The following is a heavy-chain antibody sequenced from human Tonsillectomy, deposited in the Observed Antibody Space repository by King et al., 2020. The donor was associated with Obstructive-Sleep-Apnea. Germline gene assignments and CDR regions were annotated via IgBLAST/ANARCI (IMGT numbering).Heavy chain of an antibody. CDR1: GGSISRYD. CDR2: IFYSGST. D-gene: IGHD3-22*01. V-gene: IGHV4-59*01. Sequence: VQLQESGPGLVNPSETLSLTCTVSGGSISRYDWSWIRQPPGEGREWSGYIFYSGSTNYNPPLKSRVTPSVDTSKNQFSLKLSSVTAADTAVYYCASWYYYDSSGYFFDYWGQGILVTVSS. J-gene: IGHJ4*02. CDR3: ASWYYYDSSGYFFDY.